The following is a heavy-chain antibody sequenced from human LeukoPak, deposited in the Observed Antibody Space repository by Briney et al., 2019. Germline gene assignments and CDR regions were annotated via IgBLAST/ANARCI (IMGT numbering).Heavy chain of an antibody. J-gene: IGHJ4*02. CDR1: GFTFSSYSMN. CDR3: AAGAGEKLDY. V-gene: IGHV4-59*05. Sequence: PGGSLRLSCAASGFTFSSYSMNWVRQAPGKGLEWIGSIYYSGSTYYNPSLKSRVTISVDTSKNQFSLKLSSVTAADTAVYYCAAGAGEKLDYWGQGTLVTVSS. D-gene: IGHD1-26*01. CDR2: IYYSGST.